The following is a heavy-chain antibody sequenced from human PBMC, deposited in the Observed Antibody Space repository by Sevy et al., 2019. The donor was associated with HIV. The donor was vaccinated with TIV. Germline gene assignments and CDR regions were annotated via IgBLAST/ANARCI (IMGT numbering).Heavy chain of an antibody. D-gene: IGHD5-18*01. CDR2: IRNDGSNK. J-gene: IGHJ4*02. CDR1: GFTFSSYG. V-gene: IGHV3-30*02. CDR3: AKEYSYGYYFDY. Sequence: GGSLRLSCAASGFTFSSYGMHWVRQAPGKGLEWVAFIRNDGSNKYYSDSVKSRLTISRDTSKSTLYQQMNSPRAEDTAAYYCAKEYSYGYYFDYGGQGTLVTVSS.